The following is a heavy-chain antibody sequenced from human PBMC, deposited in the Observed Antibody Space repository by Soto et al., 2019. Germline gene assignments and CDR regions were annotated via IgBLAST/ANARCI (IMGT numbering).Heavy chain of an antibody. Sequence: TLSLTCPVSGVSISSGGYYWSWLRQHPGKGLEWIGYIYYSGSTYYNPSLKSRVTISVDTSKNQFSLKLSSVTAADTAVYYCARTSFGELAIDYWGQGTLVNVSS. CDR1: GVSISSGGYY. J-gene: IGHJ4*02. D-gene: IGHD3-10*01. V-gene: IGHV4-31*03. CDR3: ARTSFGELAIDY. CDR2: IYYSGST.